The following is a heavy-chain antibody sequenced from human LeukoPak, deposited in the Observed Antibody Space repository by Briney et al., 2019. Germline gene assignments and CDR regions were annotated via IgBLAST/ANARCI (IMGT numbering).Heavy chain of an antibody. D-gene: IGHD6-19*01. CDR1: GFTFSNYW. CDR2: INTDGTTT. CDR3: VRSVAVTFDP. Sequence: GGSLRLSCAASGFTFSNYWMYWVRQAPGKGLVWVSCINTDGTTTKYAGSVKGRFNISRDSARNTLFLQMSSLRAEDTAVYYCVRSVAVTFDPWGRGTLVTVSS. V-gene: IGHV3-74*03. J-gene: IGHJ5*02.